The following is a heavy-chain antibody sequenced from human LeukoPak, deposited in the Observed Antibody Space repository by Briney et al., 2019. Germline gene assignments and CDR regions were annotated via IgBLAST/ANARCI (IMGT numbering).Heavy chain of an antibody. J-gene: IGHJ4*02. CDR3: AKDRLLNCRGDCYIFDY. CDR2: ISGSGDST. Sequence: GGSLRLSCAASGFTFSSYEMNWVRQAPGKGLEWVSSISGSGDSTVYADSVKGRFRISRDNSKNTLYLKVNGLRTEDTAVYYCAKDRLLNCRGDCYIFDYWGQGTVVTVSS. D-gene: IGHD2-21*02. V-gene: IGHV3-23*01. CDR1: GFTFSSYE.